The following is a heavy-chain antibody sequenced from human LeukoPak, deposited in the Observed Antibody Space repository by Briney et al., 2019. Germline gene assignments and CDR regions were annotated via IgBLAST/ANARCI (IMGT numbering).Heavy chain of an antibody. Sequence: GASVKVSCKASGYTFSTYGISWVRQAPGQGLEWMGWSSGYSDNTNAAQKFQGRVTMTTDTSTRTAYMELRRLRSDDTAVYYCARDGVAVAELLDYWGQGTLVTVSS. CDR1: GYTFSTYG. J-gene: IGHJ4*02. V-gene: IGHV1-18*01. CDR2: SSGYSDNT. D-gene: IGHD6-19*01. CDR3: ARDGVAVAELLDY.